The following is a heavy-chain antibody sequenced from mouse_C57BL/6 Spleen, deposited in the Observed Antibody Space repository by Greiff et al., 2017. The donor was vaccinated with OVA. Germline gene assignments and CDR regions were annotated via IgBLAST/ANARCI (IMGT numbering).Heavy chain of an antibody. V-gene: IGHV1-81*01. CDR2: IYPRSGNT. CDR3: AKITTVASAMDY. CDR1: GYTFTSYG. J-gene: IGHJ4*01. Sequence: QVHVKQSGAELARPGASVKLSCKASGYTFTSYGISWVKQRTGQGLEWIGEIYPRSGNTYYNEKFKGKATLTADKSSSTAYLELRSLTSEDSAVYFCAKITTVASAMDYWGQGTSVTVSS. D-gene: IGHD1-1*01.